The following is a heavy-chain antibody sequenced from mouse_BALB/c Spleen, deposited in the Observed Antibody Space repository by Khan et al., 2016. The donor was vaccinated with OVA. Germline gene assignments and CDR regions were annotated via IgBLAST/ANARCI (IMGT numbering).Heavy chain of an antibody. V-gene: IGHV2-3*01. J-gene: IGHJ3*01. D-gene: IGHD2-2*01. Sequence: QVQLKESGPGLVAPSQSLSITCTVSGLSLTNYGISWIRQPPGKGLEWLGVIWGDGSTNYHSALIYRLSINKDNSKSQVFLKLNSLQTDDTATYYCAIIYYGYDWFTYWGQGTLVTVSA. CDR2: IWGDGST. CDR3: AIIYYGYDWFTY. CDR1: GLSLTNYG.